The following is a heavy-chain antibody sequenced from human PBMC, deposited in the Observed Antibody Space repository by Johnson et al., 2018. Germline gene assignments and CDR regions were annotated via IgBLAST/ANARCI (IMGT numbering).Heavy chain of an antibody. D-gene: IGHD4-11*01. V-gene: IGHV3-48*01. CDR1: GFTFSSYS. J-gene: IGHJ4*02. CDR3: ARDRVDSTPGPFDY. Sequence: VQLQESGGGLVQPGGSLRLSCTASGFTFSSYSMNWVRQAPGKGLEWVSYIHATGRTVYYADSVNGRFTVSRDKAENSVQLKMTSLRAEDTAVYSSARDRVDSTPGPFDYWGQGTLVTVSS. CDR2: IHATGRTV.